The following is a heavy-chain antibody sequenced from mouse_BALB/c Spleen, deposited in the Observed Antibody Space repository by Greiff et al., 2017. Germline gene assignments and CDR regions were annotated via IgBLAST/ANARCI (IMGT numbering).Heavy chain of an antibody. D-gene: IGHD2-1*01. J-gene: IGHJ3*01. CDR3: ARSHYGNSWFAY. V-gene: IGHV1-7*01. Sequence: VKLMESGAELAKPGASVKMSCKASGYTFTSYWMHWVKQRPGQGLEWIGYINPSTGYTEYNQKFKDKATLTADKSSSTAYMQLSSLTSEDSAVYYCARSHYGNSWFAYWGQGTLVTVSA. CDR1: GYTFTSYW. CDR2: INPSTGYT.